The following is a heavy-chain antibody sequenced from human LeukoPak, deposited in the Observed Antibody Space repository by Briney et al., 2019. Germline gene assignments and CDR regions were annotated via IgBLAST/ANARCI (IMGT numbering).Heavy chain of an antibody. V-gene: IGHV4-34*01. J-gene: IGHJ5*02. D-gene: IGHD6-6*01. CDR3: ARGGRAARHNSGWFDP. CDR2: INHSGST. Sequence: PSETLSLTCAVYGGSFSGYYWSWIRQPPGKGLEWIGEINHSGSTNYNPSLKSRVTISVDTSKNQFSLKLSSVTAADTAVYYCARGGRAARHNSGWFDPWGQGTLVTVSS. CDR1: GGSFSGYY.